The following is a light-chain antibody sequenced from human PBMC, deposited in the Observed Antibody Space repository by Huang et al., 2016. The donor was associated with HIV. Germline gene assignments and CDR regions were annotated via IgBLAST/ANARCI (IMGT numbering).Light chain of an antibody. J-gene: IGKJ5*01. CDR3: QQRKYWPPIT. CDR1: QSVNSY. V-gene: IGKV3-11*01. Sequence: ETVLTQSPATLSLSPRERATLSCRASQSVNSYLAWYQQKPGQTPRLLIYDASNRATGIPARFSGSGSGTDFTLTISSLEPEDFAVYYCQQRKYWPPITFGQGTRLEIK. CDR2: DAS.